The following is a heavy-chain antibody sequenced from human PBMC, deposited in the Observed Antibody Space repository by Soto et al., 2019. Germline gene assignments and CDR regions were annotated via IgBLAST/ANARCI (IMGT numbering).Heavy chain of an antibody. V-gene: IGHV4-30-2*01. J-gene: IGHJ4*02. CDR3: ARGVTTVTTFDY. CDR1: GGSISSGGYS. CDR2: IYHSGST. Sequence: SETLSLTCAVSGGSISSGGYSCNWIRQPPGKGLEWIGYIYHSGSTYYNPSLKSRVTISVDRSKNQFSLKRSSVTAADTAVYYCARGVTTVTTFDYWGQGTLVTVSS. D-gene: IGHD4-17*01.